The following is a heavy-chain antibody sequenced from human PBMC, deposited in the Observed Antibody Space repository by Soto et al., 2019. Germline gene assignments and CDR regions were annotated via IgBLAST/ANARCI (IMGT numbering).Heavy chain of an antibody. CDR1: GGTFSSYA. Sequence: ASVKVSCKASGGTFSSYAISWVRQAPGQGLEWMGGIIPIFGTANYAQKFQGRVTITADESTSTAYMELSSLRSEDTAVYYCACVAGTHYYYYGMAVWGQGSTVTVSS. CDR3: ACVAGTHYYYYGMAV. D-gene: IGHD6-19*01. V-gene: IGHV1-69*13. CDR2: IIPIFGTA. J-gene: IGHJ6*02.